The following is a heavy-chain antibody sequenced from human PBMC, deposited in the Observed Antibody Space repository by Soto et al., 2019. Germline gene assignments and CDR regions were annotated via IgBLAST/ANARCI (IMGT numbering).Heavy chain of an antibody. Sequence: EVQLLESGGGLVQPGGSLRLSCAASGFTFSSYALSWVRQAPGKGLEWVSAISGSGGSTYYADSVKGRFTISRDNSKNTLYLQMNSLRAEDTAVYYCAKDVRSLTFGGVIVIPVIDYWGQGTLVTVSS. J-gene: IGHJ4*02. CDR1: GFTFSSYA. CDR2: ISGSGGST. V-gene: IGHV3-23*01. CDR3: AKDVRSLTFGGVIVIPVIDY. D-gene: IGHD3-16*02.